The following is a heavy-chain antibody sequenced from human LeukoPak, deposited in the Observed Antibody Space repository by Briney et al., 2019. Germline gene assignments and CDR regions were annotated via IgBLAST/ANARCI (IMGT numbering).Heavy chain of an antibody. CDR3: ARGGPYYYGSRQLYWYSDL. V-gene: IGHV4-34*01. CDR2: INHSGST. Sequence: PSETLSLTCAVYGGSFSGYYWSWIRQPPGKGLEWIGEINHSGSTNYNPSLKSRVTISVDTSKNQFSLKLSSVTAADTAVYYCARGGPYYYGSRQLYWYSDLGGRGPLVTVSS. D-gene: IGHD3-10*01. J-gene: IGHJ2*01. CDR1: GGSFSGYY.